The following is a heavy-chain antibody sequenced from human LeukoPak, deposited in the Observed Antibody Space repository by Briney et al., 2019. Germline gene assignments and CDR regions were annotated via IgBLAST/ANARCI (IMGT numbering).Heavy chain of an antibody. D-gene: IGHD1-26*01. CDR2: INPSGGST. Sequence: ASVKVSCKASGYTSTSYYMHWVRQAPGQGLEWMGIINPSGGSTSYAQKFQGRVTMTRDTSTSTVYMELSSLRSEDTAVYYCARDGATRPLRYGMDVWGQGTTVTVSS. CDR3: ARDGATRPLRYGMDV. J-gene: IGHJ6*02. CDR1: GYTSTSYY. V-gene: IGHV1-46*01.